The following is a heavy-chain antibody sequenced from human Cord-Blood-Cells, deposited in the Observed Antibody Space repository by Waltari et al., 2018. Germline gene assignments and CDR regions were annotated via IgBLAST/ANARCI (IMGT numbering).Heavy chain of an antibody. Sequence: KVSCKASGGTFSSYAISWARQAPGQGLEWMGGIIPIFGTANYAQKFQGRVTITADESTSTAYMELSSLRSEDTAVYYCARDRNSSDLDAFDIWGQGTMVTVSS. CDR2: IIPIFGTA. CDR1: GGTFSSYA. D-gene: IGHD6-6*01. V-gene: IGHV1-69*01. CDR3: ARDRNSSDLDAFDI. J-gene: IGHJ3*02.